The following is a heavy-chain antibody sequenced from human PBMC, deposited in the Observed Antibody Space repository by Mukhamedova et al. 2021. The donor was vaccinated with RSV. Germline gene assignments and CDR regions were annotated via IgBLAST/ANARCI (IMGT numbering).Heavy chain of an antibody. V-gene: IGHV3-30-3*01. CDR3: ARDGYYDSRICYYVSTNFDF. Sequence: GWVAVITCDGNKKYYADSVKGRFTMSRDNSKNTLYLQMNSLSAEDTAVYYCARDGYYDSRICYYVSTNFDFWGQGTRVTVSS. J-gene: IGHJ4*02. D-gene: IGHD3-22*01. CDR2: ITCDGNKK.